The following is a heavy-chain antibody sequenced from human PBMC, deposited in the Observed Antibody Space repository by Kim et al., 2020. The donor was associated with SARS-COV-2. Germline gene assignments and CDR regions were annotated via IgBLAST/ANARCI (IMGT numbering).Heavy chain of an antibody. Sequence: PSFQGQVTISADKSISTAYLQWSSLKASDTAMYYCARHGGIAAAADAFDIWGQGTMVTVSS. D-gene: IGHD6-13*01. V-gene: IGHV5-51*01. J-gene: IGHJ3*02. CDR3: ARHGGIAAAADAFDI.